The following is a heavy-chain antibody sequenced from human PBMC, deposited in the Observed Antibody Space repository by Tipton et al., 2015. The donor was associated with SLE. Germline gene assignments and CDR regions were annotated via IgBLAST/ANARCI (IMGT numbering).Heavy chain of an antibody. D-gene: IGHD4-11*01. CDR3: ARYPESNYHWFGP. V-gene: IGHV4-34*01. CDR1: GGSFSGYY. Sequence: TLSLTCAVYGGSFSGYYWSWIRQPPGKGLEWIGEINHSGSTSYNSSLKSRVTISGDTSKNQFSLKLSSVTAAGTAVYYCARYPESNYHWFGPWGQGALVTVSS. J-gene: IGHJ5*02. CDR2: INHSGST.